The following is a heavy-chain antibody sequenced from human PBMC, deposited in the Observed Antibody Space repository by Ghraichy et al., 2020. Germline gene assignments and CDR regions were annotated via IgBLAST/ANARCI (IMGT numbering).Heavy chain of an antibody. CDR2: IYYSGST. D-gene: IGHD3-10*01. CDR3: ARNREYGSGGYHAFDI. V-gene: IGHV4-59*08. CDR1: GGSISSYY. J-gene: IGHJ3*02. Sequence: SETLSLTCTVSGGSISSYYWSWIRQPPGKGLEWIGYIYYSGSTNYNPSLKSRVTISVDTSKNQFSLKLSSVTAADTAVYYLARNREYGSGGYHAFDIWGQGTMVTVSS.